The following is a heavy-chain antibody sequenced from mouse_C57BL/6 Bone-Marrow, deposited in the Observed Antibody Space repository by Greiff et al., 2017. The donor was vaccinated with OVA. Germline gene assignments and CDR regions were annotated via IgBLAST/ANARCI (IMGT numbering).Heavy chain of an antibody. CDR2: INPGSGGT. CDR3: ASQVWFAY. V-gene: IGHV1-54*01. CDR1: GYAFTNYL. J-gene: IGHJ3*01. Sequence: QVQLKESGAELVRPGTSVKVSCKASGYAFTNYLIEWVKQRPGQGLEWIGVINPGSGGTNYNEKLKGKATLTADKSSSTAYMQLSSLTSEGSAVYFCASQVWFAYWGQGTLVTVSA.